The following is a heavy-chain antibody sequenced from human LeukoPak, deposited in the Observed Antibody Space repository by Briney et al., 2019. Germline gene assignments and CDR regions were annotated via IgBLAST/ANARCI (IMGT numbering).Heavy chain of an antibody. CDR1: GYTFTSYY. CDR3: ASQPGGNSVDFRVLPSYYFDY. J-gene: IGHJ4*02. V-gene: IGHV1-46*01. CDR2: INPSGGST. D-gene: IGHD4-23*01. Sequence: ASVKVSCKASGYTFTSYYMHWVRQAPGQGLEWMGIINPSGGSTSYAQKFQGRVTMTRDTSTSTVYMELSSLRSEDTAVYYCASQPGGNSVDFRVLPSYYFDYWGQGTLVTVSS.